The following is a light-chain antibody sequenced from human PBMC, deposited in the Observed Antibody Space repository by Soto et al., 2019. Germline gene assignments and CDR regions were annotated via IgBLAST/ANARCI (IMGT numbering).Light chain of an antibody. Sequence: DIQMTQSPSSVSASVGYRFTITCRASQDISGWLAWFQQKTGKAPNLLIYAASILQSGVPSRLSGSGYGTHLTITISSMQTEDFETYYCQQLHGYPITFGQGTRLEI. J-gene: IGKJ5*01. CDR2: AAS. V-gene: IGKV1-12*01. CDR1: QDISGW. CDR3: QQLHGYPIT.